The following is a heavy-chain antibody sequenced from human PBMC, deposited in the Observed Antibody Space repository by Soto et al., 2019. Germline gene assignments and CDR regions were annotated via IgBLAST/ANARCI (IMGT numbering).Heavy chain of an antibody. CDR1: GGSFTGYY. J-gene: IGHJ6*02. CDR2: MNHDGIT. Sequence: SETLSLTCGVYGGSFTGYYWTWIRQPPGERLEWIGEMNHDGITNYNPSLKSRVAITLDTSKHQFSLRLTSVTAADTAVYFCARGEAYLTAVNFYYQCMDVWGQGTSFTVSS. D-gene: IGHD2-2*01. V-gene: IGHV4-34*01. CDR3: ARGEAYLTAVNFYYQCMDV.